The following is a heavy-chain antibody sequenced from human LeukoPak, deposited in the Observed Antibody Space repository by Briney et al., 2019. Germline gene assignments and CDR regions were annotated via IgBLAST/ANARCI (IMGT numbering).Heavy chain of an antibody. V-gene: IGHV3-23*01. Sequence: PGGSLRLSCAASGFNFGSYSMTWVRQAPGKGLEWVSVISADSATTFYADSVKGRFTISRDNAKNTVFLQMSSLRAEDTAVYYCARGVTTTRFGRFDPWGQGTLVIVSS. CDR2: ISADSATT. CDR3: ARGVTTTRFGRFDP. J-gene: IGHJ5*02. CDR1: GFNFGSYS. D-gene: IGHD3-10*01.